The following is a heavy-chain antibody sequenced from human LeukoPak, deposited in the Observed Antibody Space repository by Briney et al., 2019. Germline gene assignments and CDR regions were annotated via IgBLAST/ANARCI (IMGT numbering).Heavy chain of an antibody. Sequence: KPSETLSLTCTVSGVSISSYYWSWVRQPPGKGLEWVAYIYYSGNTNYNPPLKSRVAISVDTSKKRFSLTLRSMTAADTAVYYCARTPTYYGSATYLDYWGQGTLVTVSS. J-gene: IGHJ4*02. CDR3: ARTPTYYGSATYLDY. CDR2: IYYSGNT. D-gene: IGHD3-10*01. CDR1: GVSISSYY. V-gene: IGHV4-59*01.